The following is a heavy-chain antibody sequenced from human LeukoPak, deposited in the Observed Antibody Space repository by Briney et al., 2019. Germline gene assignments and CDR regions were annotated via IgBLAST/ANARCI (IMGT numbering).Heavy chain of an antibody. Sequence: SETLSLTCTVSGGSINSYYWSWIRQPPGKGLEWIGYISYSGSTKCNPSLKSRVTISVDTSKNQFSLKLSSVTAADTAVYYCARAFGAYCTNGVCYHFDFWGQGTLVTVSS. CDR3: ARAFGAYCTNGVCYHFDF. D-gene: IGHD2-8*01. CDR2: ISYSGST. J-gene: IGHJ4*02. V-gene: IGHV4-59*12. CDR1: GGSINSYY.